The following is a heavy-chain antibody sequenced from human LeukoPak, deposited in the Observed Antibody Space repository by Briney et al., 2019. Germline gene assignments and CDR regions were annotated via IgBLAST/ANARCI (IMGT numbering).Heavy chain of an antibody. J-gene: IGHJ4*02. D-gene: IGHD4-17*01. Sequence: SETLSLTCAVSGGSLSGYYWSWIRQPPGKGLEWIGEINPGGITNYNPSFKSRVTISADTSKSQFSLEVRSVTAADTAMFYCARALSTVTTYFDSCGQGTLLTVSP. CDR1: GGSLSGYY. CDR3: ARALSTVTTYFDS. V-gene: IGHV4-34*01. CDR2: INPGGIT.